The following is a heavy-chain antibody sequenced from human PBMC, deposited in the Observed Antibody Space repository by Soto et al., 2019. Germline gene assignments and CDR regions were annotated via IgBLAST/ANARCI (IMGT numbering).Heavy chain of an antibody. CDR3: ARDRDGSGSYYSA. V-gene: IGHV1-46*01. D-gene: IGHD3-10*01. J-gene: IGHJ4*02. CDR1: GYTFTSYY. CDR2: INPSGGST. Sequence: QVQLVQSGAEVKKPGASVKVSCKASGYTFTSYYMHWVRQAPGQGLEWMGIINPSGGSTSYAQKFRGRVTMPRDTSTSPVYMELSSLRSEDTAVYYCARDRDGSGSYYSAWGQGTLVTVSS.